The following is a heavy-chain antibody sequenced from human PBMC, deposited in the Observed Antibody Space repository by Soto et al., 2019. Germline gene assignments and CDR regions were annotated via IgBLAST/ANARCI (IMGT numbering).Heavy chain of an antibody. CDR2: INPNSGGT. D-gene: IGHD2-15*01. V-gene: IGHV1-2*04. Sequence: ASVKVSCKASGYTFTGYYMHWVRQAPGQGLEWMGWINPNSGGTNYAQKFQGWVTMTRDTSISTAYMELSRLRSDDTAVYYCARESAYCSGGSCYPPYYYYGMDVWGQGTTVTSP. J-gene: IGHJ6*02. CDR3: ARESAYCSGGSCYPPYYYYGMDV. CDR1: GYTFTGYY.